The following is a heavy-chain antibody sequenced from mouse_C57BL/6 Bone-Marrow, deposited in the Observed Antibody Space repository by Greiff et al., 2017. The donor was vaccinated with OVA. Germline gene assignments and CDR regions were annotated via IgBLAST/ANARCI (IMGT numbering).Heavy chain of an antibody. CDR2: ISDGGSYT. J-gene: IGHJ2*01. CDR1: GFTFSSYA. V-gene: IGHV5-4*01. D-gene: IGHD2-2*01. CDR3: AREGGLWLRRAFDY. Sequence: EVQLVESGGGLVKPGGSLKLSCAASGFTFSSYAMSWVRQTPEKRLEWVATISDGGSYTYYPDNVKGRFTISRANAKNNLYLQMSHLKSEDTAMYYCAREGGLWLRRAFDYWGQGTTLTVSS.